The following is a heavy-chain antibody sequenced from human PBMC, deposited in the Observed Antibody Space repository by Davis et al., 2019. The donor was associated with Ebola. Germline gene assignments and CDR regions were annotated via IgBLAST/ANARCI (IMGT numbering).Heavy chain of an antibody. CDR1: GYTFTSYA. J-gene: IGHJ3*02. D-gene: IGHD5-18*01. V-gene: IGHV1-18*01. CDR3: ARRRGWIQLWSDDAFDI. Sequence: ASVKVSCKASGYTFTSYAMHWVRQAPGQRLEWMGWINAYNGNTNYAQKLQGRVTMTTDTSTSTAYMELRSLRSDDTAMYYCARRRGWIQLWSDDAFDIWGQGTMVTVSS. CDR2: INAYNGNT.